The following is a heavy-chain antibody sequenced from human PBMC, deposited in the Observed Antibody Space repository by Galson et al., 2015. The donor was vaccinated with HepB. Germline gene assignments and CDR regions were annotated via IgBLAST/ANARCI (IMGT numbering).Heavy chain of an antibody. D-gene: IGHD3-10*01. CDR3: ARGVLPTAAGDF. V-gene: IGHV3-53*01. J-gene: IGHJ4*02. CDR2: FYSAGST. Sequence: GKGLEWVSSFYSAGSTYYADSVKGRFTISRDNSKNMLYLQMNSLRAEDTAVYYCARGVLPTAAGDFWGQGTLVTVSS.